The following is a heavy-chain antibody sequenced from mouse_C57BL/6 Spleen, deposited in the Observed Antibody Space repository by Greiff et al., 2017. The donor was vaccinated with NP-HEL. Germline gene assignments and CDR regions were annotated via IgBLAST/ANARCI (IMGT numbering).Heavy chain of an antibody. CDR3: ARGGSSFGNFDY. Sequence: QVQLKQSGAELVRPGTSVKVSCKASGYAFTNYLIEWVKQRPGQGLEWIGVINPGSGGTNYNEKFKGKATLTADKSPSTAYMQLSSLTSEDSAVYFCARGGSSFGNFDYWGQGTTLTVSS. D-gene: IGHD1-1*01. V-gene: IGHV1-54*01. CDR1: GYAFTNYL. J-gene: IGHJ2*01. CDR2: INPGSGGT.